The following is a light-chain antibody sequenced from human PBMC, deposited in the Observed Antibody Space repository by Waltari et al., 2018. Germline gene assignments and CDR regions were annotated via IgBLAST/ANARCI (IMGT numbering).Light chain of an antibody. CDR3: SSYAGSNAVI. V-gene: IGLV2-8*01. CDR2: EVS. CDR1: SSDVGGYNP. J-gene: IGLJ2*01. Sequence: QSALTQPPSASGSPGQSVTISCPGTSSDVGGYNPVSWYQQHPGKAPKLMIYEVSKRPSGVPDRFSGSKSGNTASLTVSGLQAEDEADFYCSSYAGSNAVIFGGGTKLTVL.